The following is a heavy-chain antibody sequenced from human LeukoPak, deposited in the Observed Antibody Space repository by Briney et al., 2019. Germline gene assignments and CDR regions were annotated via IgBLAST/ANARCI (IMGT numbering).Heavy chain of an antibody. Sequence: SETLSLTCTVSGGSISSYYWSWIRQPAGKGLEWIGRIYTSGSTNHNPSPKSRVTMSVDTSKNQSSLKLSSVTAADTAVYFCARGGSNWYGFDPWGQGMLVTVSS. CDR2: IYTSGST. CDR3: ARGGSNWYGFDP. CDR1: GGSISSYY. V-gene: IGHV4-4*07. J-gene: IGHJ5*02. D-gene: IGHD6-13*01.